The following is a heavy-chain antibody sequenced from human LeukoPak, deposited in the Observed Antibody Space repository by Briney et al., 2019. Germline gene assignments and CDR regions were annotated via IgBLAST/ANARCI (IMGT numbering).Heavy chain of an antibody. CDR2: INPNSGGT. Sequence: ASVKVSCKASGYTFTGYYMHWVRQAPGQGLEWMGRINPNSGGTNYAQKFQGRVTMTRDTSISTAYMELSRLRSDDTAVYYCATSGYAYGALDIWGQGTMVTVSS. J-gene: IGHJ3*02. CDR1: GYTFTGYY. D-gene: IGHD5-18*01. CDR3: ATSGYAYGALDI. V-gene: IGHV1-2*06.